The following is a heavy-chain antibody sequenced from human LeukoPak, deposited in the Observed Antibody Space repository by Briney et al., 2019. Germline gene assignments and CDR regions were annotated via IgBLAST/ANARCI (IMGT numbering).Heavy chain of an antibody. CDR3: ATFVRYFDWLPVGYFDY. CDR2: MNPNSGNT. CDR1: GYTFTSYD. Sequence: GASVKVSCKASGYTFTSYDINWVRQATGRGLEWMGWMNPNSGNTGYAQKFQGRVTITRNTSISTAYMELSSLRSEDTAVYYCATFVRYFDWLPVGYFDYWGQGTLVTVSS. J-gene: IGHJ4*02. V-gene: IGHV1-8*03. D-gene: IGHD3-9*01.